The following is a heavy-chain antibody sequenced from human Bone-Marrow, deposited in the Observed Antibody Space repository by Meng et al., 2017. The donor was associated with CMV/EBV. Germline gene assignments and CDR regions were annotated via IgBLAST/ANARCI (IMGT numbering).Heavy chain of an antibody. CDR3: ARDINNYCSSTSCYGGGDY. J-gene: IGHJ4*02. CDR1: GYTFTCYG. D-gene: IGHD2-2*01. V-gene: IGHV1-18*01. CDR2: ISAYNGNT. Sequence: ASVKVSCKASGYTFTCYGISWVRQAPGQGLEWMGWISAYNGNTNYAQKLQGRVTMTTDTSTSTAYMELRSLRSDDTAVYYCARDINNYCSSTSCYGGGDYWGQGTLVTVSS.